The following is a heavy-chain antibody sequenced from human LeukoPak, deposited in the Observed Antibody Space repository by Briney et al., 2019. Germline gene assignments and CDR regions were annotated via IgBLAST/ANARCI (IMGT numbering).Heavy chain of an antibody. Sequence: GGSLRLSCAASGFTFSSYSMNWVRQAPGKGLEWVPSISSSSSYIYYADSVKGRFTISRDNAKNSLYLQMNSLRAEDTAVYYCARDGMITFGGVIVKGAFDIWGQGTMVTVSS. D-gene: IGHD3-16*02. V-gene: IGHV3-21*01. CDR1: GFTFSSYS. J-gene: IGHJ3*02. CDR3: ARDGMITFGGVIVKGAFDI. CDR2: ISSSSSYI.